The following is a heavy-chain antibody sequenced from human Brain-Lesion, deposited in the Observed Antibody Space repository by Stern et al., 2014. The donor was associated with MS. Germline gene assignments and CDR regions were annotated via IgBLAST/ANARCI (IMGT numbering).Heavy chain of an antibody. CDR2: IYYSGTT. D-gene: IGHD5-12*01. V-gene: IGHV4-39*01. CDR1: GGSISRSTYY. CDR3: ERHDGWLPHY. J-gene: IGHJ4*02. Sequence: QVQLVQSGPGLVKPSETLSLTCSVSGGSISRSTYYWGWIRQPPGKGLEWIGSIYYSGTTYYNPSLKSRVTIDTSTNQFSLRLTSVTAADTAVYYCERHDGWLPHYWSQGTLVTVSS.